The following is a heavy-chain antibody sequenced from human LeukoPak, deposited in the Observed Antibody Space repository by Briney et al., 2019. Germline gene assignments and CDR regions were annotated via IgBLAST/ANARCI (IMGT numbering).Heavy chain of an antibody. CDR3: ARAGSHWHYVY. CDR1: GFTFSGFS. D-gene: IGHD3-10*01. J-gene: IGHJ4*02. V-gene: IGHV3-7*01. CDR2: IKQDGSER. Sequence: GGSLRLSCAASGFTFSGFSMSWVRQSPTKGLEWVANIKQDGSERYYVDSVKGRFTISRDNAKNSLSLQMNNLRVEDTAVYYCARAGSHWHYVYWGQGTVVTVPS.